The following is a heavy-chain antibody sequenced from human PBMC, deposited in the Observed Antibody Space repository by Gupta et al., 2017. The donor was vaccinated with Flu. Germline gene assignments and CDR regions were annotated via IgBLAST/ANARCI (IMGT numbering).Heavy chain of an antibody. J-gene: IGHJ3*02. D-gene: IGHD1-14*01. CDR1: SFSFSDYF. CDR2: IGPNGQSNI. Sequence: QVQLVESGGGLVKPGGSLRLSCAASSFSFSDYFMYWMRQAPGKGLEWVSFIGPNGQSNIYYADFVKGRFTISRDNAKNSFYLQMDSLRVEDTAIYYFARGVKHRTDASDMWGRGTMVKVSS. CDR3: ARGVKHRTDASDM. V-gene: IGHV3-11*01.